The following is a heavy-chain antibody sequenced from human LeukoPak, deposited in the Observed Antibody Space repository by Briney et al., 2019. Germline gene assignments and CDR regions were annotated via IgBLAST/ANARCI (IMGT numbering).Heavy chain of an antibody. V-gene: IGHV1-3*01. D-gene: IGHD3-9*01. J-gene: IGHJ4*02. CDR3: ARGDRYFDWSFDY. CDR1: GYTFASYA. CDR2: INAGNGNT. Sequence: GASVKVSCKASGYTFASYAMHWVRQAPGQRLEWMGWINAGNGNTKYSQKFQGRVTITRDTSASTAHMELSSLRSEDTAVYYCARGDRYFDWSFDYWGQGTLVTVSS.